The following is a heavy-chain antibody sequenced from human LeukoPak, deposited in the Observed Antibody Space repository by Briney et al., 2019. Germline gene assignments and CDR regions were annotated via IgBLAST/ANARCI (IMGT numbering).Heavy chain of an antibody. CDR2: ISSSSSYI. D-gene: IGHD5-18*01. V-gene: IGHV3-21*04. CDR3: ARVSSSGYGVSSGLFY. CDR1: GFTFSSYS. Sequence: GGSLRLSCAASGFTFSSYSMNWVRQAPGKGLEWVSSISSSSSYIYYADSVKGRFTISRDNAKNSLYLQMNSLRAEDTALYYCARVSSSGYGVSSGLFYWGQGTLATVSS. J-gene: IGHJ4*02.